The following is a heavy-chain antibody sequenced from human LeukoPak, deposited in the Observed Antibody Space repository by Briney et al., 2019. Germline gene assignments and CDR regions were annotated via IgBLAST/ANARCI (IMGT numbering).Heavy chain of an antibody. J-gene: IGHJ4*02. Sequence: GGSLRLTCAASGFTVSSNYMSWVRQAPGKGLEWVSVIYSGGSTYYADSVKGRFTISRDNSKNTLYLQMNSLRAEDTAVYYCAREANPSSWYSIDYWGQGTLVTVSP. CDR2: IYSGGST. CDR1: GFTVSSNY. D-gene: IGHD6-13*01. CDR3: AREANPSSWYSIDY. V-gene: IGHV3-66*01.